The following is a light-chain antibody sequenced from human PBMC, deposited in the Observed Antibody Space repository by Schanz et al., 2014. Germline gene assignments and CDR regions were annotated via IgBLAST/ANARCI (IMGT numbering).Light chain of an antibody. CDR3: QSYDTRPGGVL. CDR2: EVS. CDR1: SSDVGNYNY. Sequence: QSALTQPPSASGSPGQSVTISCTGTSSDVGNYNYVSWYQQHPGKAPKLMIHEVSKRPSGVPDRFSGSKSGNTASLTVSGLQAEDEADYYCQSYDTRPGGVLFGGGTKLTVL. J-gene: IGLJ2*01. V-gene: IGLV2-8*01.